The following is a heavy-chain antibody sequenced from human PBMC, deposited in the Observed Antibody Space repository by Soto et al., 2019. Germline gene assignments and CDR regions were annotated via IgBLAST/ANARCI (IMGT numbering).Heavy chain of an antibody. J-gene: IGHJ4*02. CDR1: GFTFPTYV. CDR2: ISASGGT. D-gene: IGHD3-10*01. V-gene: IGHV3-23*01. CDR3: AKRDLVDASPRNFDY. Sequence: EVQLLESGGDLVQPGGSLRLSCTATGFTFPTYVMSWVRQAPGKGLEWVSAISASGGTYYAASVKGRFTISRDNSKDTLYLQMNSLRAEDTAVYYCAKRDLVDASPRNFDYWGQGTLVTVSS.